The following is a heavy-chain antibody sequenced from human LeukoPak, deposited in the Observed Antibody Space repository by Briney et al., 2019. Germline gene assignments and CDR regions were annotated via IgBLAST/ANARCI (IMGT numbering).Heavy chain of an antibody. V-gene: IGHV1-69*13. CDR1: GGTFSSYT. D-gene: IGHD3-3*01. CDR3: ASRDFWSGYYSHWFDP. CDR2: IIPIFGTA. Sequence: SVTLSCTASGGTFSSYTISWVRQAPAQGLERLGGIIPIFGTATYAQNFQGRVTLTADESRSTAYMELSSLRAEDTAVYYCASRDFWSGYYSHWFDPWGQGTLVTVSS. J-gene: IGHJ5*02.